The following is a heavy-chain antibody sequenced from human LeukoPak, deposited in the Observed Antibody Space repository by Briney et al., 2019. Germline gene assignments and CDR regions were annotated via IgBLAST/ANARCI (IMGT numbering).Heavy chain of an antibody. CDR1: GGSISSSSYY. D-gene: IGHD3-22*01. V-gene: IGHV4-39*07. CDR2: IYYSGST. Sequence: SETLSLTCTVSGGSISSSSYYWGWIRQPPGKGLEWIGSIYYSGSTYYNPSLKSRVTMSVDTSKNQFSLKLSSVTAADTAVYYCARVEYDSSGYSAFDYWGQGTLVTVSS. CDR3: ARVEYDSSGYSAFDY. J-gene: IGHJ4*02.